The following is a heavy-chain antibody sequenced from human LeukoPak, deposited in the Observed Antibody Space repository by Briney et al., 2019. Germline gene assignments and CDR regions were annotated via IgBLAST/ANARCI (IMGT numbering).Heavy chain of an antibody. CDR2: IYPGDSDT. CDR3: ARGGYDFWSGYYVDY. J-gene: IGHJ4*02. V-gene: IGHV5-51*01. CDR1: GYSFTSYW. Sequence: GESLKISCKGSGYSFTSYWIGWVRQMPGKGLEWMGIIYPGDSDTRYSPSFQGQATISADKSISTAYLQWSSLKASDTAMYYCARGGYDFWSGYYVDYWGQGTLVTVSS. D-gene: IGHD3-3*01.